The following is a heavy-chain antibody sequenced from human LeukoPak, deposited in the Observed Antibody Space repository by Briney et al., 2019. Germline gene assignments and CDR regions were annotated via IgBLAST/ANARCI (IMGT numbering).Heavy chain of an antibody. CDR3: ARIRSEYYYYNMDV. D-gene: IGHD3-3*01. V-gene: IGHV4-59*11. CDR2: VYYSGST. J-gene: IGHJ6*02. CDR1: GGSINTHY. Sequence: SETLSLTCSVSGGSINTHYWSWIRQSPGKGLEWIGYVYYSGSTNYNPSLKSRVTISLDTSKIQFSPRLSSVTAADTAMYYCARIRSEYYYYNMDVWGQGTTVIVSS.